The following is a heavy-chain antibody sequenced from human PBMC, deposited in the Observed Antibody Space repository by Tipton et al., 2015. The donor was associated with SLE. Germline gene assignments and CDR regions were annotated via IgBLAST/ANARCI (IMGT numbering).Heavy chain of an antibody. Sequence: SLRLSCAASGFTFSSYGMHWVRQAPGKGLEWVAVIWYDGSNKYYADSVKGRFTISRDNSKNTLYLQMNSLRAEDTAVYFCANGRQGLVATRDFWGQGTLVTVSS. CDR1: GFTFSSYG. J-gene: IGHJ4*02. CDR3: ANGRQGLVATRDF. V-gene: IGHV3-33*06. D-gene: IGHD2-21*02. CDR2: IWYDGSNK.